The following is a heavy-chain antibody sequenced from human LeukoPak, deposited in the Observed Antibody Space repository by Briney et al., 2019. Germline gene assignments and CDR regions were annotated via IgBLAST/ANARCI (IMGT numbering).Heavy chain of an antibody. D-gene: IGHD3-10*01. J-gene: IGHJ4*03. V-gene: IGHV4-4*09. CDR2: IYTSGST. CDR3: ARRWGYYLGYYFDS. Sequence: SETLSLTCTVSGGSISSYYWSWIRQPPGKGLEWIGYIYTSGSTIYNPSLKSRLAISGDTSKNQLSLKLSSVTAAATAVYYCARRWGYYLGYYFDSWGHGTLFTVYS. CDR1: GGSISSYY.